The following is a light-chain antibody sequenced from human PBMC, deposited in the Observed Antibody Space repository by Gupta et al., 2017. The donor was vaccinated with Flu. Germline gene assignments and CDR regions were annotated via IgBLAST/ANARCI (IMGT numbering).Light chain of an antibody. CDR2: ATP. CDR3: LHHNSYLWA. Sequence: DIQMTQSPSSLSASIGDRVTITCRASQGIRYDLGWYQQKAGKAPKRLIYATPTLQSGVPSRFSGSGSGTEFTLTITNLQPEDFATYYCLHHNSYLWAFGQGTKVEI. CDR1: QGIRYD. J-gene: IGKJ1*01. V-gene: IGKV1-17*02.